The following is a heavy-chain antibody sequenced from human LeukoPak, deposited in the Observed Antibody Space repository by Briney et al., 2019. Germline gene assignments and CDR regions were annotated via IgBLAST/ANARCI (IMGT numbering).Heavy chain of an antibody. CDR2: ISPSGDST. CDR1: GFTFSSYS. J-gene: IGHJ4*02. D-gene: IGHD4-17*01. Sequence: GGSLRLSCAASGFTFSSYSMSWVRQAPGEGLEWVSAISPSGDSTSYPDSVKGRFTISRDNSKTMLYLQMNSLRAEDTAVYYCAKESRPDDYGDYGLFNYWGQGTLVTVSS. V-gene: IGHV3-23*01. CDR3: AKESRPDDYGDYGLFNY.